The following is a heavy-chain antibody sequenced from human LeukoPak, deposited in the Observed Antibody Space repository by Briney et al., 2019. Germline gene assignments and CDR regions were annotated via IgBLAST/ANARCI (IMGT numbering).Heavy chain of an antibody. CDR1: GASISNDIDY. J-gene: IGHJ4*02. CDR2: IYKSGGT. D-gene: IGHD3-22*01. CDR3: ARESDSSGYYSY. Sequence: PSETLSLTCTVSGASISNDIDYWGWIRQPPGKGLEWVGNIYKSGGTYYNPSLRSRVAISVETSKNQFSLKLSSVTAADTAVYYCARESDSSGYYSYWGQGTLVTVSS. V-gene: IGHV4-39*02.